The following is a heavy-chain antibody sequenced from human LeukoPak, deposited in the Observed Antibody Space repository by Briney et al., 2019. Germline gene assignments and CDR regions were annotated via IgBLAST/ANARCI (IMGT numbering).Heavy chain of an antibody. CDR2: IWYDGSNK. CDR3: AREAGYSYGYGFDY. Sequence: GGSLRLSCAASGFTFSSYGMHWVRQAPGKGLEWVAVIWYDGSNKYYADSVKGRFTISRDNSKNTQYLQMNSLRAEDTAVYYCAREAGYSYGYGFDYWGQGTLVTVSS. J-gene: IGHJ4*02. V-gene: IGHV3-33*08. CDR1: GFTFSSYG. D-gene: IGHD5-18*01.